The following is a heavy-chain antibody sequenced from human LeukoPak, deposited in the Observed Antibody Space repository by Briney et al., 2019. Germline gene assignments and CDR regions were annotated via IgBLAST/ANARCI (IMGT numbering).Heavy chain of an antibody. CDR2: ISSSSSYI. CDR3: ARDHIVVVPAAIHYYYGMDV. Sequence: PGGSLRLSCAASGFTFSSYSMNWVRQAPGKGLEGVSSISSSSSYIYYADSVKGRFTISRDNAKNSLYLQMNSLRAEDTAVYYCARDHIVVVPAAIHYYYGMDVWGQGTTVTVSS. CDR1: GFTFSSYS. J-gene: IGHJ6*02. V-gene: IGHV3-21*01. D-gene: IGHD2-2*01.